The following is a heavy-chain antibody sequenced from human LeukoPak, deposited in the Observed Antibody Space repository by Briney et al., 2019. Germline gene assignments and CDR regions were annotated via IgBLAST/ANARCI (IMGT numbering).Heavy chain of an antibody. CDR3: ARADYGGNSDFHY. V-gene: IGHV3-74*01. J-gene: IGHJ4*02. D-gene: IGHD4-23*01. CDR2: ISSDGSIA. CDR1: GFTFSTYW. Sequence: GGSLRLSCAASGFTFSTYWMHWVRQAPGKGLVWVSRISSDGSIAINADSVEGRFTVSRDNAKNTLYLQMNSLRVEDTAVYYCARADYGGNSDFHYWGQGTLVTVSS.